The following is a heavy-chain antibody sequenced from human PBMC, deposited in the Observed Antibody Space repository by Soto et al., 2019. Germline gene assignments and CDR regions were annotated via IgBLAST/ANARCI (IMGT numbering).Heavy chain of an antibody. V-gene: IGHV1-69*13. CDR1: GGTLGRYV. CDR2: IIPVFGTV. J-gene: IGHJ6*02. D-gene: IGHD5-18*01. Sequence: SLEVSCKASGGTLGRYVSMWARQAPGQGLEWMGGIIPVFGTVNYAQKFQGRVTITADESTTTAYMELRSLRSEDAAVYYCARAQRIQLWASGMDVWVQGTTVTGS. CDR3: ARAQRIQLWASGMDV.